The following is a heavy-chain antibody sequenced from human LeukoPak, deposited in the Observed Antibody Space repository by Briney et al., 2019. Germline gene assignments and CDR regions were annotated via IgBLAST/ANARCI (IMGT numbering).Heavy chain of an antibody. CDR1: GYTFTSYG. CDR3: ARAYGQAPDFDY. V-gene: IGHV1-18*01. J-gene: IGHJ4*02. Sequence: GASVKVSCKASGYTFTSYGISWVRRAPGRGLEWMGCISAYNGNTNYAEKLQGRVTMTTDTSTSTAYMELRSLRSDDTAVYYCARAYGQAPDFDYWGQGTLVTVSS. CDR2: ISAYNGNT. D-gene: IGHD4-17*01.